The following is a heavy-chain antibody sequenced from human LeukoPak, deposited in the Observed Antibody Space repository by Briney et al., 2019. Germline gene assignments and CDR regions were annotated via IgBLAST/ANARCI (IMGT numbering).Heavy chain of an antibody. CDR2: SRNKAKSYTL. J-gene: IGHJ4*02. CDR1: GFTFSDHY. Sequence: GGSLRLSCAASGFTFSDHYMDWVRQAPGKGLEWVGRSRNKAKSYTLEYAASVKGRFTISRDDSKNSLYLQMNSLKTEDTAIYYCAGAGIGRPNYDFDYWGQGTLVTVSS. V-gene: IGHV3-72*01. CDR3: AGAGIGRPNYDFDY. D-gene: IGHD3-22*01.